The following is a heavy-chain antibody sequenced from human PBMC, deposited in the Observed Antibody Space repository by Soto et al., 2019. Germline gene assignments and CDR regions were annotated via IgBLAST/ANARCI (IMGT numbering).Heavy chain of an antibody. Sequence: SETLSLTCTVSGGSVSSGSYYWSWIRQPPGKGLEWIGYIYYSGSTNYNPSLKSRVTISVDTSKNQFSLKLSSVTAADTAVYYCARDPRGAYSSSFSGIDYWGQGILVT. D-gene: IGHD6-13*01. CDR2: IYYSGST. J-gene: IGHJ4*02. CDR3: ARDPRGAYSSSFSGIDY. V-gene: IGHV4-61*01. CDR1: GGSVSSGSYY.